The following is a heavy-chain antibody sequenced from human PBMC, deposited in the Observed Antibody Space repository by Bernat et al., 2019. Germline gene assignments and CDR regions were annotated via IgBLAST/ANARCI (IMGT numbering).Heavy chain of an antibody. Sequence: QVQLVQSGAEEKKPGASVKVSCKASGYTFTSYAMHWVRQAPGQRLEWMGWINAGNGNTKYAQKLQGRVTMTTDTSTSTAYMELRSLRSDDTAVYYCARDGGWLGPNWFDPWGQGTLVTVSS. CDR2: INAGNGNT. CDR1: GYTFTSYA. V-gene: IGHV1-3*05. J-gene: IGHJ5*02. CDR3: ARDGGWLGPNWFDP. D-gene: IGHD6-19*01.